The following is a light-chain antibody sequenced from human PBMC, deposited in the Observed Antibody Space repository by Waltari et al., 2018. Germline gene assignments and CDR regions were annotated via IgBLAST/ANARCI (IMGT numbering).Light chain of an antibody. CDR2: GTS. J-gene: IGKJ1*01. Sequence: ELGLTQSPVTLSLSPGESATLSGRASQSVRGSSLPWYQQKPGQTTRPLIYGTSNKATGIPDRVSGSGSETDVTLTVSRLGPEDFAVYYCQPYGSSPGTFGQGTKVEIK. V-gene: IGKV3-20*01. CDR1: QSVRGSS. CDR3: QPYGSSPGT.